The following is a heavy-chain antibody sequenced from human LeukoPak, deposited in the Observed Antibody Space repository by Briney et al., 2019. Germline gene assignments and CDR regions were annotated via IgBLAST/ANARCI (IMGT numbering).Heavy chain of an antibody. Sequence: ASVKVSCKASGGTFSSYAISWVRQAPGQGLEWMGRIIPIFGTANYAQKFQGRVTITTDESTSTAYMELSSLRSEDTAVYYCARGTAAAGPYYYYYMDVWGKGTTVTVSS. CDR1: GGTFSSYA. D-gene: IGHD6-13*01. J-gene: IGHJ6*03. V-gene: IGHV1-69*05. CDR3: ARGTAAAGPYYYYYMDV. CDR2: IIPIFGTA.